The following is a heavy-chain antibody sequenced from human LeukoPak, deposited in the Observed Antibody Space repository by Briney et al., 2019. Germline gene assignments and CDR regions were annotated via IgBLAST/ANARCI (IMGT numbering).Heavy chain of an antibody. J-gene: IGHJ4*02. Sequence: GGSLRLSCAASGFTFRSYEMNWVRQAPGKGLDWVSYISSSGTTVYYADSVKGRFTVSGDNAKNSLYLEMNSLRAEDTAVYYCARSIKGDSDHWGQGTLITVSS. D-gene: IGHD3-10*01. CDR1: GFTFRSYE. CDR2: ISSSGTTV. V-gene: IGHV3-48*03. CDR3: ARSIKGDSDH.